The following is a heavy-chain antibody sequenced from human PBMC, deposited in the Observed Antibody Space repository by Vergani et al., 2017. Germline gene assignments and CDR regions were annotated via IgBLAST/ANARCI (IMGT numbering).Heavy chain of an antibody. CDR1: GGTFSSYA. V-gene: IGHV1-69*15. CDR3: ARAHSGYGWHYYYYGMDV. D-gene: IGHD5-12*01. CDR2: IIPIFGTA. Sequence: QVQLGQSGAEVKKPGSSVKVSCKASGGTFSSYAISWVRQAPGQGLEWMGRIIPIFGTANYAQKFQGRVTITADESTSTAYMELSSLRSEDTAVYYCARAHSGYGWHYYYYGMDVWGQGTTVTVSS. J-gene: IGHJ6*02.